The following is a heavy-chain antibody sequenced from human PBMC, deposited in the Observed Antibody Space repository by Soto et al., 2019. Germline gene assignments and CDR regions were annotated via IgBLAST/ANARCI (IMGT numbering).Heavy chain of an antibody. Sequence: SVKVSCKASGGTFSSYAISWVRQAPGQGLEWMGGIIPIFGTANYAQKFQGRVTITADESTSTAYMELSSPRSEDTAVYYCASSPYDILTGYYSGAFDIWGQGTMVTVSS. CDR1: GGTFSSYA. D-gene: IGHD3-9*01. CDR3: ASSPYDILTGYYSGAFDI. V-gene: IGHV1-69*13. CDR2: IIPIFGTA. J-gene: IGHJ3*02.